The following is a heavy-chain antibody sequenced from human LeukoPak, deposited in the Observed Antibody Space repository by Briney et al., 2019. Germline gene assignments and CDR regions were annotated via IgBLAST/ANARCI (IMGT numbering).Heavy chain of an antibody. J-gene: IGHJ5*02. CDR2: INPNSGGT. CDR3: ARAGGRGWFDP. V-gene: IGHV1-2*02. CDR1: GYSFTDKY. Sequence: GASVKVSCKASGYSFTDKYMHWVRQAPGQGLEWMGWINPNSGGTNYAQKFQGRVTMTTDTSMSTAYMELSRLTSDDTAVYYCARAGGRGWFDPWGQGTLVTVSS.